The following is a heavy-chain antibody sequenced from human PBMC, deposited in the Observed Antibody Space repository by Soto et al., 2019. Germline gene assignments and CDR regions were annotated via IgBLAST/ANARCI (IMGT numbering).Heavy chain of an antibody. Sequence: QVQLVESGGGVVQPGRSLRLSCAASGFTFSSYAMHWVRQAPGKGLEWVAVISYDGSNKYYADSVKGRFTISRDNSKNTLYLQMNSLRAEDTAVYYCARDGNEDGYNCGQGTLVTVSS. CDR1: GFTFSSYA. D-gene: IGHD5-12*01. V-gene: IGHV3-30-3*01. CDR2: ISYDGSNK. J-gene: IGHJ4*02. CDR3: ARDGNEDGYN.